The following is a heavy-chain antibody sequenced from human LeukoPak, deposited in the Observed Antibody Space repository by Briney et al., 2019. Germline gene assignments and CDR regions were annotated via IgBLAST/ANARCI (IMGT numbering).Heavy chain of an antibody. J-gene: IGHJ4*02. Sequence: SETLSLTCSVSGYSISSGYYWAWVRQFPGKGLEWIGSINHSWTTYYNPPFKSRATISVDTSKNQYSLRVSSVTAADTAVYYCASVSPAADYWGQGTLVTVSS. CDR3: ASVSPAADY. CDR1: GYSISSGYY. V-gene: IGHV4-38-2*02. CDR2: INHSWTT.